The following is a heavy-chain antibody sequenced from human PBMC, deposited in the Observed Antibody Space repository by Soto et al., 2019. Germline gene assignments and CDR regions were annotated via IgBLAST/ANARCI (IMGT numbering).Heavy chain of an antibody. CDR3: AKSMRGYCSSTSCYRSGYNYVPFDY. Sequence: EVQLLESGGGLVQPGGSLRLSCAASGFTFSSYAMSWVRQAPGKGLEWVSAISGSGGSTYYADSVKGRFTISRDNSKNTLYLQMNSLRAEDTAVYYCAKSMRGYCSSTSCYRSGYNYVPFDYWGQGTLVTVSS. CDR1: GFTFSSYA. J-gene: IGHJ4*02. V-gene: IGHV3-23*01. D-gene: IGHD2-2*02. CDR2: ISGSGGST.